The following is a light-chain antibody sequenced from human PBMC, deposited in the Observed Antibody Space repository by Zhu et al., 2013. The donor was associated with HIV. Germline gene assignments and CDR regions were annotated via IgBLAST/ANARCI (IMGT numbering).Light chain of an antibody. V-gene: IGKV3-15*01. Sequence: EIVLTQSPATLSLSPGERATLSCRASQSVSSYLAWYQQKPGQVPRLLIYGASTRATGIPARFSGSGSGTEFTLTISSLQSEDFAVYYCQQYNNWPRSFGQGTKLEIK. CDR1: QSVSSY. J-gene: IGKJ2*03. CDR3: QQYNNWPRS. CDR2: GAS.